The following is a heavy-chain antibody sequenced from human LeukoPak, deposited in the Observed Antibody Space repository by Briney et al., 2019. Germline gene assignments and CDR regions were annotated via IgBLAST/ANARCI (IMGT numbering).Heavy chain of an antibody. CDR3: ARDNRPLTFYTVVTRWGVDY. CDR2: ISYDGSNK. Sequence: PGGSLRLSCAASGFTFSSYAMHWVRQAPGKGLEWVAVISYDGSNKYYADSVKGRFTISRDNSKNTLYLQMNSLRAEDTAVYYCARDNRPLTFYTVVTRWGVDYWGQGTLVTVSS. J-gene: IGHJ4*02. CDR1: GFTFSSYA. V-gene: IGHV3-30-3*01. D-gene: IGHD4-23*01.